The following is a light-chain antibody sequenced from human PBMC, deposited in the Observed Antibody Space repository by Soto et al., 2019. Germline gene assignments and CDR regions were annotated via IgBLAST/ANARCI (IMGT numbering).Light chain of an antibody. V-gene: IGLV1-40*01. CDR1: SSNIGAGYD. J-gene: IGLJ1*01. CDR3: QSYDSRLSAHV. Sequence: QSVLTQPPSVSGAAGQRVTVSCSGTSSNIGAGYDVHWYQQFPGTAPKLLIYDDNNRPSGVPDRFSGSKSGTSASLAITGLXAEDEADYYCQSYDSRLSAHVFGTGTKVTVL. CDR2: DDN.